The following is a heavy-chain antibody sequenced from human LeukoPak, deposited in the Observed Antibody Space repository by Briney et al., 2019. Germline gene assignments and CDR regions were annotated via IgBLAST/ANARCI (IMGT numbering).Heavy chain of an antibody. V-gene: IGHV1-2*02. CDR2: INPNSGGT. Sequence: WASVKVSCKASGYTFTGYYMHWVRQAPGQGLEWMGWINPNSGGTNYARKFQGRVTMTRDTSISTAYMELSRLRSDDTAVYYCARDLSGYCSSTSCYTEGGYWGQGTLVTVSS. CDR3: ARDLSGYCSSTSCYTEGGY. CDR1: GYTFTGYY. J-gene: IGHJ4*02. D-gene: IGHD2-2*02.